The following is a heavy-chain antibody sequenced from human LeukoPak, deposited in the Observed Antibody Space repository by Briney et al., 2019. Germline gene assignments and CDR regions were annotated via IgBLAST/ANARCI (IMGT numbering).Heavy chain of an antibody. CDR1: GFTFSSYW. Sequence: GGSLRLSCAASGFTFSSYWMSWVRQAPGKGLEWVANIKQDGGENYYVDSVKGRFTISRDNAKNSLYLQLNSLRAEDTAVYYCARSLVVGATYPYHWGQGTLVTVSS. J-gene: IGHJ5*02. D-gene: IGHD1-26*01. V-gene: IGHV3-7*01. CDR3: ARSLVVGATYPYH. CDR2: IKQDGGEN.